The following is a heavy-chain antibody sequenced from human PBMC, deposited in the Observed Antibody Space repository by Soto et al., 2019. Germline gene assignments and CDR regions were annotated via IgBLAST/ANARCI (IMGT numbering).Heavy chain of an antibody. CDR2: IWYDGSNR. J-gene: IGHJ3*02. D-gene: IGHD1-1*01. V-gene: IGHV3-33*01. CDR1: GFTFSSYG. CDR3: AWNRRDFDAFDI. Sequence: QVQLVEPGGGVVQPGRSLRLSCAASGFTFSSYGMHWVRQAPGTGLEGVAVIWYDGSNRYYADSVEGRFAISRDSSKNTLYLKMNRMSAEDAAVYYGAWNRRDFDAFDIWGQGKMVTVSS.